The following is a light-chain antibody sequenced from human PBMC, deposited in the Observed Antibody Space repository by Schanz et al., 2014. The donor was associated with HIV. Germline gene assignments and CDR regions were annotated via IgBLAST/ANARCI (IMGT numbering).Light chain of an antibody. V-gene: IGKV3-20*01. Sequence: EIVLTQSPGTLSLSPGERATLSCRASQSVSSSYLAWYQQKPGQAPRLLIYGASSRATGIPDRFSGSGSGTDFTLTISSLQAEDVAVYYCQQYFTTPFTFGPGTKVHI. CDR3: QQYFTTPFT. J-gene: IGKJ3*01. CDR2: GAS. CDR1: QSVSSSY.